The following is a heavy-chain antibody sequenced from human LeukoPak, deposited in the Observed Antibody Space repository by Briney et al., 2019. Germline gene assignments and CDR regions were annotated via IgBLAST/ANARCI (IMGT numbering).Heavy chain of an antibody. Sequence: GESLKISCKGSGYSFNTYWIGWVRQMPGKGLEWMGIIYPGDSDTKYSPSFQGQVTISADKSISTAYLQWSSLKASDTAMYYCARLKRSYPYFDYWGQGTLVTISS. D-gene: IGHD1-26*01. CDR3: ARLKRSYPYFDY. J-gene: IGHJ4*02. CDR2: IYPGDSDT. CDR1: GYSFNTYW. V-gene: IGHV5-51*01.